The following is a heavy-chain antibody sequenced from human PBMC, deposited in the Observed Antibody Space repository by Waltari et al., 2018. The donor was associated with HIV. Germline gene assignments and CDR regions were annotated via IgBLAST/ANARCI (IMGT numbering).Heavy chain of an antibody. J-gene: IGHJ4*02. D-gene: IGHD3-10*01. CDR1: GFPLNSAR. V-gene: IGHV3-15*01. Sequence: EVQLVESGGDLLKPGGCLRLSCSAPGFPLNSARMRRVRQAPGKGLEWVGRIKTKGDGGATDYAAAVKGRFTISRDDSKNTVYLQMNSLKIEDTAVYYCTSEEDYGSGSHFDYWGQGTLVTVSS. CDR3: TSEEDYGSGSHFDY. CDR2: IKTKGDGGAT.